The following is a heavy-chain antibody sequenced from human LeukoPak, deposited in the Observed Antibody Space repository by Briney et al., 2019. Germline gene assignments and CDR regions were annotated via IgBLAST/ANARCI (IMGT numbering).Heavy chain of an antibody. CDR3: AKLATRRKVASYIDS. CDR2: MSSGGGYT. Sequence: GGSLRLSCAASGLTFSSYAMSWVRQAPGKGLEWVSGMSSGGGYTYYADPVKGRFTISRDNSQNTLYLQMNSLRVEDTALYYCAKLATRRKVASYIDSWGQGTPVTVSS. CDR1: GLTFSSYA. D-gene: IGHD1-26*01. V-gene: IGHV3-23*01. J-gene: IGHJ4*02.